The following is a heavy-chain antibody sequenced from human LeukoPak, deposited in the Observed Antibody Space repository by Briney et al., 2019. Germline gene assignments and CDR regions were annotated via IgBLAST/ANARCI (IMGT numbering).Heavy chain of an antibody. D-gene: IGHD2-15*01. CDR2: ISSSSSYI. CDR3: ARDYCSGGSCLSGFDR. Sequence: GGSLRLSCAASGSTFSSYSMNWVRQAPGKGLEWVSFISSSSSYIYYTDSVKGRFTISRDSAKNSLYLQMNSLRAEDTAVYFCARDYCSGGSCLSGFDRWGQGTLVTVSS. J-gene: IGHJ4*02. V-gene: IGHV3-21*01. CDR1: GSTFSSYS.